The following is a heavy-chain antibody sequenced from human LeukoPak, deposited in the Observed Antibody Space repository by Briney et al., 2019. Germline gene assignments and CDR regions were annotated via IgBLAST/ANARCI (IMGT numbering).Heavy chain of an antibody. Sequence: GESLKISCKGSGYSFTSYWIGWVRQMPGKGREWMGIIYPGDSDTRYSPSFQGQVTISADKSISTAYLQWSSLKASDTAMYYCASGDSSSWTRTDYWGQGTLVTVSS. V-gene: IGHV5-51*01. CDR3: ASGDSSSWTRTDY. J-gene: IGHJ4*02. CDR2: IYPGDSDT. CDR1: GYSFTSYW. D-gene: IGHD6-13*01.